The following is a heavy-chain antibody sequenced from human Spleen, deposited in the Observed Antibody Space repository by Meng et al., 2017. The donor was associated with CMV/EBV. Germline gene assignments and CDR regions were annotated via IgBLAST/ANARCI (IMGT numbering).Heavy chain of an antibody. D-gene: IGHD6-19*01. CDR3: ASLDRLAVASTVRDY. J-gene: IGHJ4*02. V-gene: IGHV3-21*01. CDR2: ISSSSSYI. Sequence: GGSLRLSCAASGFTFSSYSMNWVRQAPGKGLEWVSSISSSSSYIYYADSVKGRFTISRDNAKNSLYLQMNSLRAEDTAVYYCASLDRLAVASTVRDYWGQGTLVTVSS. CDR1: GFTFSSYS.